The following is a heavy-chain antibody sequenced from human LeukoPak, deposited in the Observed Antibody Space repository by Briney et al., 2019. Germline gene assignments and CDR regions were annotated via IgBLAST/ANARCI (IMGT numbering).Heavy chain of an antibody. J-gene: IGHJ5*02. CDR1: GGSISTSNYY. CDR3: ARALYDYGDWEKEGFDP. CDR2: IFYSGST. D-gene: IGHD4-17*01. Sequence: SETLSLTCTVSGGSISTSNYYWGWIRQPPGKGLEWIENIFYSGSTYYSPSLKSRVTISVDTSKNQFSLKLSSVTAADTAVYYCARALYDYGDWEKEGFDPWGQGTLVTVSS. V-gene: IGHV4-39*07.